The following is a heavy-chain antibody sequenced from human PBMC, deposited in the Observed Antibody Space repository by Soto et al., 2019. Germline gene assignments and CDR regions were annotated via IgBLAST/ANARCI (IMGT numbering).Heavy chain of an antibody. D-gene: IGHD2-8*01. CDR1: VFTGSSNY. Sequence: PGGSLRLSCSVSVFTGSSNYMSWVRQPPGKGPEWVSDIYSGGSTYYADSVKGRFTISRDNSKNTLYLQMNSLGAEDTAVYYCARERDGHNPNWFDLWGQGTLVTVSS. CDR2: IYSGGST. J-gene: IGHJ5*02. CDR3: ARERDGHNPNWFDL. V-gene: IGHV3-53*01.